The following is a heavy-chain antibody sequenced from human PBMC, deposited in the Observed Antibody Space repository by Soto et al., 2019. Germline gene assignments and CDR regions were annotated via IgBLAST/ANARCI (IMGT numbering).Heavy chain of an antibody. CDR2: IKQDGSEK. V-gene: IGHV3-7*04. CDR1: GFSFSHYC. J-gene: IGHJ6*03. Sequence: EVQLVESGGGLVQPGGSLRLSCAASGFSFSHYCMSWVRQAPGKGLEGVANIKQDGSEKYDVDSVRGRFTVSRDNAKNSMFLQMDSLRGEDTAVYYCARVPSTRDIWSYGVGGKSYYYYMDVWGKGTTVTVSS. CDR3: ARVPSTRDIWSYGVGGKSYYYYMDV. D-gene: IGHD1-7*01.